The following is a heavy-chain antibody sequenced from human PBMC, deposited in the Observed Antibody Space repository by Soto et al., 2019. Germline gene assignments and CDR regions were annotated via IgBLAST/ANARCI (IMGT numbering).Heavy chain of an antibody. CDR2: ISSSGVGT. CDR1: GFTFSSYA. D-gene: IGHD6-6*01. CDR3: ARRARPDFYYMDV. V-gene: IGHV3-64*01. J-gene: IGHJ6*03. Sequence: HPGGSLRLSCAASGFTFSSYAMSWVRQAPGKGLEYVSGISSSGVGTYYANSVQGRFTISRDNSKSTVYLQMGSLRPEDMAVYYCARRARPDFYYMDVWGKGTTVTVSS.